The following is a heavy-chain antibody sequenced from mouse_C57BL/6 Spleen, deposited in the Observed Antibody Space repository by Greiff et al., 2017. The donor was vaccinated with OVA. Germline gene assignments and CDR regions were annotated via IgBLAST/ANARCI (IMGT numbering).Heavy chain of an antibody. CDR1: GYTFTSYW. CDR3: ARDYSNYGFYYLDY. V-gene: IGHV1-55*01. J-gene: IGHJ2*01. Sequence: QVQLQQPGAELVKPGASVKMSCKASGYTFTSYWINWVKQRPGQGLEWIGDIYPGSGSTNYNEKFKSKATLTVDTSSSTAYMQLISLTSEDSAVYYCARDYSNYGFYYLDYWGQGTTLKVSS. D-gene: IGHD2-5*01. CDR2: IYPGSGST.